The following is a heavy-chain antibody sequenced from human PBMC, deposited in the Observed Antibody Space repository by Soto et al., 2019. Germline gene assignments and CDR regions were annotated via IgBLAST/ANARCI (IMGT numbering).Heavy chain of an antibody. J-gene: IGHJ4*02. CDR3: AKDRGGLDY. CDR2: ISYDGSNK. V-gene: IGHV3-30*18. D-gene: IGHD2-15*01. CDR1: GFTLSSYV. Sequence: GGSLRLSCAASGFTLSSYVMNWGRQAPGKGLEWVAVISYDGSNKYYADSVKGRFTISRDNSKNTLYLQMNSLRVEDKAVYYCAKDRGGLDYWGQGALVTVSS.